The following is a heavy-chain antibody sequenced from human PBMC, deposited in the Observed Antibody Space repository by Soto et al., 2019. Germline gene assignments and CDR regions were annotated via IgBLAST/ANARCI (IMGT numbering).Heavy chain of an antibody. V-gene: IGHV4-34*01. D-gene: IGHD3-10*01. CDR1: GGSFSGYY. Sequence: QVQLQQWGAGLLKPSETLSLTCAVYGGSFSGYYWTWIRQPPGKGLEWIGEINHSGSTNYNPSLKSRVTISVDTSKNQFSLRLTSGTAADTAVYYCARGLWFGESLSDYWGQGTLVTVSS. CDR3: ARGLWFGESLSDY. J-gene: IGHJ4*02. CDR2: INHSGST.